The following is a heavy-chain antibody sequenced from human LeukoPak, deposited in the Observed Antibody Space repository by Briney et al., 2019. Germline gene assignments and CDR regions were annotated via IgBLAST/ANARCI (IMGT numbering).Heavy chain of an antibody. CDR3: TCHSGWSGPSE. CDR2: IFHSGST. CDR1: GFTFSNSW. J-gene: IGHJ4*02. D-gene: IGHD6-19*01. Sequence: GSLRLSCAASGFTFSNSWMSWVRQPPGKGLEWIGEIFHSGSTNYNPSLKSRVTISVDKSKNHFSLELTSATAADTAVYYCTCHSGWSGPSEWGQGTLVIVSS. V-gene: IGHV4-4*02.